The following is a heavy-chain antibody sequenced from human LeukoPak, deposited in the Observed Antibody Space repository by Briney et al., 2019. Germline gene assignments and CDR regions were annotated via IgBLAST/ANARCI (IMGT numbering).Heavy chain of an antibody. CDR1: GFTFSSYW. V-gene: IGHV3-7*01. J-gene: IGHJ4*02. CDR3: ARERSSGYLDH. Sequence: PGGSLRLSCAASGFTFSSYWMSWVRQAPGKGLERVANIKQDGSEKYYVDSVKGRFTISRDNAKNSLYLQMNSLRAEDTAVYYCARERSSGYLDHWGQGTLVTVSS. CDR2: IKQDGSEK. D-gene: IGHD3-22*01.